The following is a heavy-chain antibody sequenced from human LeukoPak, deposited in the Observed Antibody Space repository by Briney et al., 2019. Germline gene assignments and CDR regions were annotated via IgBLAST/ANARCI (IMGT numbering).Heavy chain of an antibody. Sequence: QSGGSLRLSCAASGFTLSTSAMAWVRQAPGGRPDWVSDIYSDSSDTYYADSVKGRFSISRDDSKNTLYLQMYSLRAEDTAAYYCAKRLNHNYFEYWGRGTLVTVSS. V-gene: IGHV3-23*03. CDR3: AKRLNHNYFEY. CDR1: GFTLSTSA. J-gene: IGHJ4*02. CDR2: IYSDSSDT. D-gene: IGHD6-19*01.